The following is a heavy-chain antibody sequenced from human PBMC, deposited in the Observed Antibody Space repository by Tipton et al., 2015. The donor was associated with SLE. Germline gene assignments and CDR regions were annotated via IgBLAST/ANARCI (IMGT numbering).Heavy chain of an antibody. CDR2: IYYSGST. CDR3: AREGDIVATKAFEI. D-gene: IGHD5-12*01. V-gene: IGHV4-39*02. Sequence: TLSLTCTVSGGSISSSSYYWGWIRQPPGKGLEWIGSIYYSGSTYYNPSLKSRVTISVDTSKNQFSLKLSSVTAADTAVYYCAREGDIVATKAFEIWGQGTMVTVSS. CDR1: GGSISSSSYY. J-gene: IGHJ3*02.